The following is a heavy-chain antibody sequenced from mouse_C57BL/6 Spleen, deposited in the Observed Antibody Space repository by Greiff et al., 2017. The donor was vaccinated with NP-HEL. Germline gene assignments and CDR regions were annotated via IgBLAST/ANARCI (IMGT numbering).Heavy chain of an antibody. CDR3: ARWGYGSSYPYYYAMDY. V-gene: IGHV5-17*01. Sequence: EVKLVESGGGLVKPGGSLKLSCAASGFTFSDYGMHWVRQAPEKGLEWVAYISSGSSTIYYADTVKGRFTISRDNAKNTLFLQMTSLRSEDTAMYYCARWGYGSSYPYYYAMDYWGQGTSVTVSS. CDR1: GFTFSDYG. D-gene: IGHD1-1*01. CDR2: ISSGSSTI. J-gene: IGHJ4*01.